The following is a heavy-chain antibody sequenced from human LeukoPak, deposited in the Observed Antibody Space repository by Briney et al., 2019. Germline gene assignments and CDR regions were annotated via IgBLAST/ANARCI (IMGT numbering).Heavy chain of an antibody. CDR1: GFTFSSYS. D-gene: IGHD3-10*01. Sequence: GGSLRLSCAASGFTFSSYSMNWVRQAPGKGLEWVAVISYDGSNKYYADSVKGRFTISRDNSKNTLYLQMTSLRAEDTAVYYCARDWVTMVRGVIGYWGQGTLVTVSS. J-gene: IGHJ4*02. V-gene: IGHV3-30*03. CDR2: ISYDGSNK. CDR3: ARDWVTMVRGVIGY.